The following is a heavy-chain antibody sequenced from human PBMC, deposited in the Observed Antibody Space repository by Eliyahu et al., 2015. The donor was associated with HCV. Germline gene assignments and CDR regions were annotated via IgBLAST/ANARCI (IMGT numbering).Heavy chain of an antibody. CDR2: SSYSGXT. V-gene: IGHV4-39*01. CDR3: ARQVRARVKGGTQNWFDP. Sequence: QLQLQESGPGLVKPSETLALTCTVSGASISSGXYYWGWIRQPPGKGLEXXGXSSYSGXTYYNPSXRSRVTVPVNTSGNQFSLKVNSVTAADTAVYHCARQVRARVKGGTQNWFDPWGQGTLVTVSS. D-gene: IGHD2-21*01. CDR1: GASISSGXYY. J-gene: IGHJ5*02.